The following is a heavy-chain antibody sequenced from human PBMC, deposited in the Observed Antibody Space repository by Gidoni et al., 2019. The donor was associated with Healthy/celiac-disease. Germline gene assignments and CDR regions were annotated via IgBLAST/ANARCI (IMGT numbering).Heavy chain of an antibody. J-gene: IGHJ6*02. Sequence: QVQLQQWGAGLLKPSETLSPTCAVYGGSFSGYYWGWIRQPPGKGLEWIGEINHSGSTNYNPSLKSRVTISVDTSKNQFSLKLSSVTAADTAVYYCARRQGIYGMDVWGQGTTVTVSS. CDR1: GGSFSGYY. CDR2: INHSGST. V-gene: IGHV4-34*01. D-gene: IGHD1-20*01. CDR3: ARRQGIYGMDV.